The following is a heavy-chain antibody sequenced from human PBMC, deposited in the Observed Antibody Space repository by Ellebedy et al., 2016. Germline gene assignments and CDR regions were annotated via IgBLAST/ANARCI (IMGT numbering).Heavy chain of an antibody. CDR3: ARARRGYSYGPSDY. V-gene: IGHV4-34*01. Sequence: SETLSLTXAVYGGSFSGYYWSWIRQPPGKGLEWIGEINHSGSTNYNPSLKSRVTISVDTSKNQFSLKLSSVTAADTAVYYCARARRGYSYGPSDYWGQGTLVTVSS. D-gene: IGHD5-18*01. CDR1: GGSFSGYY. J-gene: IGHJ4*02. CDR2: INHSGST.